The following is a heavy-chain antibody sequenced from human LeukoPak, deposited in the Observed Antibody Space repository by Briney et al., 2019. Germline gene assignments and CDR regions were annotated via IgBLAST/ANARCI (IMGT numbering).Heavy chain of an antibody. V-gene: IGHV6-1*01. D-gene: IGHD2/OR15-2a*01. CDR1: GDTLSSNSAA. CDR2: TYFRSKWYN. CDR3: ANFYLDT. J-gene: IGHJ5*02. Sequence: SQTLSLTCALSGDTLSSNSAAWDWLRQSPSRGLEWLGRTYFRSKWYNDYAESLKGRISINPDTSKNQFSLHLNSVNPEDTAVYYCANFYLDTWSQGSLVTVSS.